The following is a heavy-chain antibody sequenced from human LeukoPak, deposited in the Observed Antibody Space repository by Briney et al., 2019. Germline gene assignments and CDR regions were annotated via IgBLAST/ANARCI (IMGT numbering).Heavy chain of an antibody. D-gene: IGHD4-17*01. V-gene: IGHV3-48*01. J-gene: IGHJ4*02. Sequence: PGGSLRLSCAASGFTFSSYSMNWVRQAPGKGLEWVSYISSSSSTIYYAGSVKGRFTISRDNAKNSLYLQMNSLRAEDTAVYYCASTTVTTTGYFDYWGQGTLVTVSS. CDR1: GFTFSSYS. CDR2: ISSSSSTI. CDR3: ASTTVTTTGYFDY.